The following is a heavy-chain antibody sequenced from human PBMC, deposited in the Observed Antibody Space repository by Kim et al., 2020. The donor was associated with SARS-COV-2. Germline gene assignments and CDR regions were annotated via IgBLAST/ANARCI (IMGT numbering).Heavy chain of an antibody. CDR2: IRSKANSYAT. J-gene: IGHJ6*02. CDR3: TRQGSSWYYNSPDYGMDV. Sequence: GGSLRLSCAASGFTFSGSAMHWVRQASGKGLEWVGRIRSKANSYATAYAASVKGRFTISRDDSKNTAYLQMNSLKTEDTAVYYCTRQGSSWYYNSPDYGMDVWGQGTTVTVSS. D-gene: IGHD6-13*01. V-gene: IGHV3-73*01. CDR1: GFTFSGSA.